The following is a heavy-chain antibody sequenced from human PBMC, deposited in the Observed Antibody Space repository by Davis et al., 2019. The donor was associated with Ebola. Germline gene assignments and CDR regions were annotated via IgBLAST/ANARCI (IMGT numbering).Heavy chain of an antibody. D-gene: IGHD6-13*01. J-gene: IGHJ4*02. V-gene: IGHV3-30*04. CDR1: GFTFSSYA. CDR3: ARDRSWQQPDY. CDR2: ISYDGRNK. Sequence: PGGSLRLSCAASGFTFSSYAMHWVRQAPGKGLEWVAVISYDGRNKYYADSVKGRFTISRDNSKNTLYLQMNSLRAEDTAVYYCARDRSWQQPDYWGQGTLVTVSS.